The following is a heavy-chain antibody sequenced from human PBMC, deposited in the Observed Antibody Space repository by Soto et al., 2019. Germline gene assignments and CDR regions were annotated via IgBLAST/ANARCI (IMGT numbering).Heavy chain of an antibody. CDR1: GYTFTSYD. Sequence: QVQLVQSGAEVKKPGASVKVSCKASGYTFTSYDINWVRQATGQGLEWMGWMNPNSGNTGYAQKFQGRVTMTRNTSLSTAYMELSSLRSEDTAVYYCARGERFLEWLPYYYYGMDVWGQGTTVTVSS. D-gene: IGHD3-3*01. CDR3: ARGERFLEWLPYYYYGMDV. V-gene: IGHV1-8*01. CDR2: MNPNSGNT. J-gene: IGHJ6*02.